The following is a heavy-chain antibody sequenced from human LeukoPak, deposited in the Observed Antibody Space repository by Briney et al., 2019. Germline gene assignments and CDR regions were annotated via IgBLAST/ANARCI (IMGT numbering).Heavy chain of an antibody. CDR3: ARDRYGDHTYFDY. CDR2: INHSGST. D-gene: IGHD4-17*01. CDR1: GGSFSGCY. J-gene: IGHJ4*02. V-gene: IGHV4-34*01. Sequence: PSETLSLTCAVYGGSFSGCYWSWIRQPPGKGLEWIGEINHSGSTNYNPSLKSRVTISVDRSKNQFSLKLNSVAAADTAVYYCARDRYGDHTYFDYWGQGTLVTVSS.